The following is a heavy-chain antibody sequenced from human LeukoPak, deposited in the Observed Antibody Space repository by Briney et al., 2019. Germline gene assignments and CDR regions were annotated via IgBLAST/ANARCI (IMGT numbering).Heavy chain of an antibody. V-gene: IGHV4-59*12. D-gene: IGHD6-19*01. J-gene: IGHJ4*02. CDR2: IYYSGST. Sequence: SETLSLTCTVSGGSISSYYWSWIRQPPGKGLEWIGYIYYSGSTNYNPSLKSRVTISVDTSKNQFSLKLSSVTAADTAVYYCARRTYSSGWYNYWGQGTLVTVSS. CDR1: GGSISSYY. CDR3: ARRTYSSGWYNY.